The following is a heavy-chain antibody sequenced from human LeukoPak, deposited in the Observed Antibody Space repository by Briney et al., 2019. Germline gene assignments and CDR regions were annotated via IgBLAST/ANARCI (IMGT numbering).Heavy chain of an antibody. Sequence: ASVKVSRKASGYSFTSYDIYWLRQATGQGLEWMGWMNLNSGNKGYAQKLQGKVTMTRNTWIRTAYMELSALRSEETAVYYCARGRGRSWSVFDCWGQGTLVAVSS. D-gene: IGHD6-13*01. CDR1: GYSFTSYD. CDR3: ARGRGRSWSVFDC. J-gene: IGHJ4*02. V-gene: IGHV1-8*01. CDR2: MNLNSGNK.